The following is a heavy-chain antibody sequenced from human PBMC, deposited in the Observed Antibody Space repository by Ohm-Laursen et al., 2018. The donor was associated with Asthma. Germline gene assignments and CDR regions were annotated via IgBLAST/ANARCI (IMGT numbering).Heavy chain of an antibody. CDR3: ARDHRADYDSSGYYYLFDY. J-gene: IGHJ4*02. Sequence: ASVKVSCKASGYTFTSYGISWVRQAPGQGLEWMGWISAYNGNTNYAQKLQGRVTMTSDTSTSTAYMELRSLRSDDTAVYYCARDHRADYDSSGYYYLFDYWGQGTLVTVSS. D-gene: IGHD3-22*01. CDR2: ISAYNGNT. CDR1: GYTFTSYG. V-gene: IGHV1-18*04.